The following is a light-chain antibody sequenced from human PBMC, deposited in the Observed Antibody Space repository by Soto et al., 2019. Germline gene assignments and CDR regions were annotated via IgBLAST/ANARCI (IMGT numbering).Light chain of an antibody. J-gene: IGKJ5*01. V-gene: IGKV3-20*01. Sequence: EIVWPQSPGTLSLSPGERATLSCSASHLVDDSHLAWYQLRPGQAPRLLIYGASTRATGIPDRFSGSGSGTDFSLTIRGLKPEDFAVYYCQQYRMSPNTFGQGTRLEIK. CDR1: HLVDDSH. CDR2: GAS. CDR3: QQYRMSPNT.